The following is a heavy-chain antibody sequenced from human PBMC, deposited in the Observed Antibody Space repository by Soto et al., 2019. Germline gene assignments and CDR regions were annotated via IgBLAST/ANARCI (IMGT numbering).Heavy chain of an antibody. CDR1: GYTFTGYY. Sequence: ASVKVSCKASGYTFTGYYMHWVRQAPGQGLEWMGWINPNSGGTNYAQKFQGWVTMTRDTSISTAYMELSRLRSDDTAVYYCARGRRIAASRVGWFDPWGQGTLVTVSS. V-gene: IGHV1-2*04. CDR2: INPNSGGT. D-gene: IGHD6-6*01. J-gene: IGHJ5*02. CDR3: ARGRRIAASRVGWFDP.